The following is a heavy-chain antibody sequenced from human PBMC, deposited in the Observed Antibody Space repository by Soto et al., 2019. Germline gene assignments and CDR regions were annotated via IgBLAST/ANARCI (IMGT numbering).Heavy chain of an antibody. CDR2: ISASGGST. CDR3: AKVLSSGSYSGALEY. J-gene: IGHJ4*02. D-gene: IGHD1-26*01. V-gene: IGHV3-23*01. CDR1: GFSITSFA. Sequence: GGSLRLSXAASGFSITSFAMSWVRQPPGKGLEWASAISASGGSTYAASVKGRFTISRDNSKDTLYLQMNSLRVEDTAVYHCAKVLSSGSYSGALEYWGQGALVTVSS.